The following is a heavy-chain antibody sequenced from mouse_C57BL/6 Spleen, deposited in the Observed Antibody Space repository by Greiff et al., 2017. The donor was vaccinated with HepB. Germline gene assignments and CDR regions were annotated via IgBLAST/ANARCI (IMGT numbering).Heavy chain of an antibody. CDR3: ARRDYGSSLDY. D-gene: IGHD1-1*01. CDR1: GYTFTSYW. V-gene: IGHV1-64*01. J-gene: IGHJ2*01. CDR2: IHPNSGST. Sequence: VQLQQPGAELVKPGASVKLSCKASGYTFTSYWMHWVKQRPGQGLEWIGMIHPNSGSTNYNEKFKSKATLTVDKSSSTAYMQLSSLTSEDSAVYYCARRDYGSSLDYWGQGTTLTVSS.